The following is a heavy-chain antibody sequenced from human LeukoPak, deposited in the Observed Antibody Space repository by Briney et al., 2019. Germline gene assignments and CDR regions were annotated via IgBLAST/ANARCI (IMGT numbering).Heavy chain of an antibody. CDR2: INPNSGGT. CDR1: GYTFTGYY. V-gene: IGHV1-2*02. J-gene: IGHJ5*02. CDR3: AREVYSGSYDWFDP. Sequence: ASVKVSCEASGYTFTGYYMRWVRQAPGQGLEWMGWINPNSGGTNYAQKFQGRVTMTRDTSISTGYMERSRLRSYDTAVYYCAREVYSGSYDWFDPWGQGTLVTVSS. D-gene: IGHD1-26*01.